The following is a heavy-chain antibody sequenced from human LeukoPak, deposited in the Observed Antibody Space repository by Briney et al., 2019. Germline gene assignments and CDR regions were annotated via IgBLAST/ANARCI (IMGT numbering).Heavy chain of an antibody. V-gene: IGHV1-2*02. CDR1: GYTFTGYY. Sequence: ASVKVSCKASGYTFTGYYMHWVRQAPGQGLEWMGGINPNSGGTNYAQKFQGRVTMTRDTSISTAYMELSRLRSDDTAVYYCARVRIAAAGKYYFDYWGQGTLVTVSS. CDR2: INPNSGGT. D-gene: IGHD6-13*01. J-gene: IGHJ4*02. CDR3: ARVRIAAAGKYYFDY.